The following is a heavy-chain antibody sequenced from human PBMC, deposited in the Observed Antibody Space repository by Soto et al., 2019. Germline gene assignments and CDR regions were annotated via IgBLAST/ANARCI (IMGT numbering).Heavy chain of an antibody. J-gene: IGHJ5*02. CDR3: VKGKGQLPPEGWFDP. D-gene: IGHD2-2*01. CDR1: GFTVRTYA. CDR2: ISHDGSNT. V-gene: IGHV3-30*18. Sequence: GGSMGISCAASGFTVRTYAMHWVRKAPGKGLEWVAVISHDGSNTDYGGSVKGRFTISRDNSKNTLYLQMSSLRAEDTAVYYCVKGKGQLPPEGWFDPWGQGTLVTVS.